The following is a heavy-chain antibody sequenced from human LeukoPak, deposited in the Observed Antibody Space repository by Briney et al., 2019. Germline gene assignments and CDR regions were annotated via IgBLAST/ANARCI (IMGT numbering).Heavy chain of an antibody. D-gene: IGHD3-10*01. CDR2: INLDGSQK. CDR1: GFTFSNYW. V-gene: IGHV3-7*01. J-gene: IGHJ4*02. Sequence: GGSLRLSCVASGFTFSNYWMSWVRQAPGKGLEWVANINLDGSQKYYVDSVKGRFTISRDAAKNSLHLQMNSLRAEDTAMYYCARDRYYGSGSYSFDYWGQGTLVTVSS. CDR3: ARDRYYGSGSYSFDY.